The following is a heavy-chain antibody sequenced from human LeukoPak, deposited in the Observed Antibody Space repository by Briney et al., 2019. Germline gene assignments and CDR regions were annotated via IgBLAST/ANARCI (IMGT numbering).Heavy chain of an antibody. J-gene: IGHJ4*02. V-gene: IGHV4-34*01. CDR2: INHSGST. Sequence: PSETLSLTCAVYGGSFSGYYWSWIRQPPGKGLEWIGEINHSGSTNYNPSLKSRVTISVDTSKNQFSLKLSSVTAADTAVYYCARGSLVGATVPFDYWGQGTLVTVSS. CDR1: GGSFSGYY. D-gene: IGHD1-26*01. CDR3: ARGSLVGATVPFDY.